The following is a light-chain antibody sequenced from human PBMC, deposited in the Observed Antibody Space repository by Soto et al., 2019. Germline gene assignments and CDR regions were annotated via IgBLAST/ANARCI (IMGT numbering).Light chain of an antibody. CDR1: QSVSSY. CDR3: QHYGSLSWT. Sequence: EIMLTQSPGTLSLSQGERATLSRRASQSVSSYLAWYQQKPGQAPKIIIFGASGRATGIPDRFSGSGSGTDFTLTISRLEPDDFAVYYCQHYGSLSWTFGQGTKV. J-gene: IGKJ1*01. V-gene: IGKV3-20*01. CDR2: GAS.